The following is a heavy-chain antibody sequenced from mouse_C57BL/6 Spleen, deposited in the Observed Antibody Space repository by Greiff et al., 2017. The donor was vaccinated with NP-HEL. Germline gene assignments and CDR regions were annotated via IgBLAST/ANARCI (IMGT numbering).Heavy chain of an antibody. CDR3: ARSHNYCSSSSYYAMDY. CDR2: IHPNSGST. J-gene: IGHJ4*01. CDR1: GYTFTSYW. D-gene: IGHD1-1*01. V-gene: IGHV1-64*01. Sequence: QVQLQQPGAELVKPGASVKLSCKASGYTFTSYWMHWVKQRPGQGLEWIGMIHPNSGSTNYNEKFKSKATLTVDKSSSTAYMQLSSLTSEDSAVYYCARSHNYCSSSSYYAMDYWGQGTSVTVSS.